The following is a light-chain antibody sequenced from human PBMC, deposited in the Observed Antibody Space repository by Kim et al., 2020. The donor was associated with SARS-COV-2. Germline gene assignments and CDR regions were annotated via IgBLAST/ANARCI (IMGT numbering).Light chain of an antibody. V-gene: IGKV1-39*01. CDR1: QSIWRY. J-gene: IGKJ1*01. CDR3: QQNYSAPRT. Sequence: ASVGDRVPFACTACQSIWRYLSWYQQRPGKAPQLLIHAASSLQSGIPSRFSGSGSGTEFTLTISSLQPEDFATYYCQQNYSAPRTFGQGTKVDIK. CDR2: AAS.